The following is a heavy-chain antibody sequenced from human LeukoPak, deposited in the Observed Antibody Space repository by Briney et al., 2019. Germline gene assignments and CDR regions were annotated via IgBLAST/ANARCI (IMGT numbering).Heavy chain of an antibody. J-gene: IGHJ4*02. V-gene: IGHV4-38-2*01. CDR3: ARKYGSNAGYFDY. D-gene: IGHD4-23*01. CDR2: TYHSGTS. Sequence: SETLSLTCALSGYSISSGYYWGWVRQSPGKGLEWIGNTYHSGTSYYNPSLKSRVTISVDTSKNQFSLTLSSATAADTALYYCARKYGSNAGYFDYWGQGALVTVSS. CDR1: GYSISSGYY.